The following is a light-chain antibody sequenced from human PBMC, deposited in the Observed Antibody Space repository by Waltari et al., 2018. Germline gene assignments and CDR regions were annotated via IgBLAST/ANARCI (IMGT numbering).Light chain of an antibody. CDR1: RSNIAHYY. Sequence: QSVLTQPPSVSAAPGQKVTIPSAGSRSNIAHYYVLSYQLHPGTAPQLLIYENNMRPSGIPARFSGSKSGTSATLDITGLQTGDEANYYCGAWDSSLRIGVFGGGTKVTVL. CDR2: ENN. V-gene: IGLV1-51*02. J-gene: IGLJ3*02. CDR3: GAWDSSLRIGV.